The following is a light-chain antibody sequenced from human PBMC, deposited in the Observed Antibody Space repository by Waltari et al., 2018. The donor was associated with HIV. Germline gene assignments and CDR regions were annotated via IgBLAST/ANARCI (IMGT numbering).Light chain of an antibody. V-gene: IGLV1-47*01. Sequence: QSVLTQPPSASGTPGQRVTISCSGSSSNTGSTYVYWYQQLPGTTPKLLIYRNNQRPSGVPDRFSGSKSGTSASLAISGLRSEDEADYYCAAWDDSLSGPGVFGGGTKLTVL. CDR3: AAWDDSLSGPGV. CDR1: SSNTGSTY. CDR2: RNN. J-gene: IGLJ2*01.